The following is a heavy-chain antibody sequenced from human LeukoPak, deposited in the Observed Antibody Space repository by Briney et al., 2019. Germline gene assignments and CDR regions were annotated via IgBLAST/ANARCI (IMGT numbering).Heavy chain of an antibody. D-gene: IGHD2/OR15-2a*01. V-gene: IGHV3-7*01. CDR1: GFTFSDYW. Sequence: PGGSLRLSCVVSGFTFSDYWMNWVRQVPGKGLEWVANINEDGSEQDYVASVRGRFTISRDNAKNSLYLQINSLRAEDTAVYYCASRESSMTRSHWGQGTLVTVSS. CDR3: ASRESSMTRSH. J-gene: IGHJ4*02. CDR2: INEDGSEQ.